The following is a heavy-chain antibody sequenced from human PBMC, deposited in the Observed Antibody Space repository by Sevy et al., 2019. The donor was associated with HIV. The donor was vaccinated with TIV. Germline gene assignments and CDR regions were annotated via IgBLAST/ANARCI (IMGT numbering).Heavy chain of an antibody. CDR1: GFTFITYN. CDR2: ISGSSNYI. CDR3: ARGPPDGSYDYFDY. Sequence: GGSLRLSCAASGFTFITYNMNWVRQAPGKGLEWVSSISGSSNYIYYAESLKGRFIVSRDNAKDTLYLQMNSLRADDTDLYYCARGPPDGSYDYFDYWGQGTLVTVSS. J-gene: IGHJ4*02. D-gene: IGHD1-26*01. V-gene: IGHV3-21*06.